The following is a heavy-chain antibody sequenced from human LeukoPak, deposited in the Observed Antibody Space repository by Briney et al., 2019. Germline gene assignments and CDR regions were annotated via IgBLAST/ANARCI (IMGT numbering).Heavy chain of an antibody. D-gene: IGHD5-18*01. V-gene: IGHV4-59*08. Sequence: SETLSLTCTVSGGSISSYYWSWLRQPPGQGLEWIGYIYYSGSTNYNPSLKSRVTISVNTSKNQFTLKLSSVTAADTAVYYCARLAYSYGHNWFDPWGQGTLVTVSS. CDR3: ARLAYSYGHNWFDP. J-gene: IGHJ5*02. CDR2: IYYSGST. CDR1: GGSISSYY.